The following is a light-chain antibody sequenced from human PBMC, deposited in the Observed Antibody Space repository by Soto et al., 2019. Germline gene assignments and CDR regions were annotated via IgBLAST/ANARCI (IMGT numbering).Light chain of an antibody. J-gene: IGLJ1*01. V-gene: IGLV2-14*01. CDR1: SSAVGGYNY. CDR2: EVS. CDR3: SSYTSSSTRV. Sequence: QSVLTQPASVSGSPGQSITISCPGTSSAVGGYNYVSWYQHHPGKAPKLMIFEVSNRPSGVSIRFSGSKSGNTASLTISGLQAEDEADYYCSSYTSSSTRVFGTGTKVTVL.